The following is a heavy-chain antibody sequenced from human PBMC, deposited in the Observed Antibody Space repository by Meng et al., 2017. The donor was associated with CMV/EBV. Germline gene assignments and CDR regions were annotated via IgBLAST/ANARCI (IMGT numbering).Heavy chain of an antibody. D-gene: IGHD3-3*01. CDR1: GFTFSSYS. J-gene: IGHJ4*02. Sequence: GESLKISCAASGFTFSSYSMNWVRQAPGKGLEWVSYISSSSSTIYYADSVKGRFTISRDNAKNSLYLQMNSLRAEDTAVYYCARFPYYDFWSGYYTWVGGPPNSIDYWGQGTLVTVSS. CDR2: ISSSSSTI. V-gene: IGHV3-48*04. CDR3: ARFPYYDFWSGYYTWVGGPPNSIDY.